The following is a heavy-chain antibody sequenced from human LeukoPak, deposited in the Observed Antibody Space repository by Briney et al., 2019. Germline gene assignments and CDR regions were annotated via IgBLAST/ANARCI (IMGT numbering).Heavy chain of an antibody. CDR2: MSPNSGDT. J-gene: IGHJ4*02. Sequence: ASVTVSFKASGYTFTSYDFNWVRQATGQRPEWMGWMSPNSGDTGYAQKFQDRVTMTRNTSISTAYMELSSLRSDDTAVYYCARGPPNWGYDYWGPGTLVTVSS. V-gene: IGHV1-8*01. D-gene: IGHD7-27*01. CDR3: ARGPPNWGYDY. CDR1: GYTFTSYD.